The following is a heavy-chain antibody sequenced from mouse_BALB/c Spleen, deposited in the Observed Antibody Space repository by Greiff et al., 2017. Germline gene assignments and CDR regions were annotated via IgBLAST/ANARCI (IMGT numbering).Heavy chain of an antibody. CDR2: IDPSDGET. Sequence: VQLQQSGPQLVRPGASVKISCKASGYSFTSYCMHWVKQRPGQGLEWIGMIDPSDGETRLNQKFKDKATLTVDKSSSTAYMQLSSPTSEDSAVYYCARGASGSWFAYWGQGTLVTVSA. D-gene: IGHD6-1*01. CDR3: ARGASGSWFAY. V-gene: IGHV1S126*01. J-gene: IGHJ3*01. CDR1: GYSFTSYC.